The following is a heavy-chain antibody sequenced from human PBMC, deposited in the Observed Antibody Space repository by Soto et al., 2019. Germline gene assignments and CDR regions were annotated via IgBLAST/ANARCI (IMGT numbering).Heavy chain of an antibody. CDR1: GFTFTRYS. CDR3: ARESEDLTSNFDY. J-gene: IGHJ4*02. CDR2: ISSTTNYI. Sequence: GSLRLSCAASGFTFTRYSMNWVRQAPGEGLEWVSSISSTTNYIYYGDSMKGRFTISRDNAKNSLYLEMNSLRAEDTAVYYCARESEDLTSNFDYWGQGTLVTVSS. V-gene: IGHV3-21*06.